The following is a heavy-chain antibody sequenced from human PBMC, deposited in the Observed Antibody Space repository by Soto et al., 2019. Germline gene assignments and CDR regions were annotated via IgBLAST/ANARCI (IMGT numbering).Heavy chain of an antibody. V-gene: IGHV4-61*01. D-gene: IGHD5-18*01. CDR1: GGSINSGSYH. J-gene: IGHJ5*02. CDR3: ARAGAGSYGYWFDP. CDR2: IYYSGSS. Sequence: SETLSLTCTVSGGSINSGSYHWTWIRQHPGKGLEWIGYIYYSGSSNYNTSPKSRVTISVDTSKNQFSLELTSVTAADTAVYYCARAGAGSYGYWFDPWGQGTLVTVSS.